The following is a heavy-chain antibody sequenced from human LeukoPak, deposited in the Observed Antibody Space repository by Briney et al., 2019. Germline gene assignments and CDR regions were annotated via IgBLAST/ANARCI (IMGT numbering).Heavy chain of an antibody. CDR2: ISYDGSNK. Sequence: PGGSLRLSCATSGFTFSNYAMHWVRQAPGKGLEWVAVISYDGSNKHYADSLKGRFTISRDNSKNTLYLRMNSLRAEDTAVYYCARDDYGDYGLLDYWGQGTLVTVSS. CDR1: GFTFSNYA. D-gene: IGHD4-17*01. J-gene: IGHJ4*02. V-gene: IGHV3-30-3*01. CDR3: ARDDYGDYGLLDY.